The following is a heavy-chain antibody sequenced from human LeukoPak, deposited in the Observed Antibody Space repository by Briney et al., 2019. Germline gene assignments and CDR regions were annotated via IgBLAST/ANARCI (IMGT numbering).Heavy chain of an antibody. CDR2: ISYDGNDK. D-gene: IGHD3-16*01. V-gene: IGHV3-30*04. CDR3: ASGNVWGSPYYHYMVV. J-gene: IGHJ6*03. Sequence: GRSLRLSCAASGFTFSNYAMHWVRQAPGKGLEWVAIISYDGNDKYHADSVKGRFTISRDNSKNTLYLQMNSLRAEDTAEYYCASGNVWGSPYYHYMVVWGKGTTVTVSS. CDR1: GFTFSNYA.